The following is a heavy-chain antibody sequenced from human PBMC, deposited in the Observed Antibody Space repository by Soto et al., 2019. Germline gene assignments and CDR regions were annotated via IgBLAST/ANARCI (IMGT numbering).Heavy chain of an antibody. CDR1: GFTFRNYD. Sequence: EVQLVESGGGLVQPGGSLRLSCEASGFTFRNYDMHWVRQGTGKGLEWVSGISAAGDPDYADSVEGRFTISRENAQNSFFLQMNSLRGCDTAVYYCARTDRDFYGLDVWGQGNTVSVSS. CDR2: ISAAGDP. V-gene: IGHV3-13*05. CDR3: ARTDRDFYGLDV. J-gene: IGHJ6*02.